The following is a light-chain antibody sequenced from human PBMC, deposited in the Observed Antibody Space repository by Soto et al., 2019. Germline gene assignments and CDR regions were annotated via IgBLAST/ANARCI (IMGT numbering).Light chain of an antibody. CDR2: DAS. V-gene: IGKV3-20*01. J-gene: IGKJ4*01. CDR1: QSVSNNY. Sequence: EIVLTQSPGTLSLSPGERATLSCRASQSVSNNYLAWYQQKPGQAPRLLIYDASNRATGIPDRFSGSGSGTDFTLTFSRLEPEDFAVYYCEYYGTSITFGGGTKVDIK. CDR3: EYYGTSIT.